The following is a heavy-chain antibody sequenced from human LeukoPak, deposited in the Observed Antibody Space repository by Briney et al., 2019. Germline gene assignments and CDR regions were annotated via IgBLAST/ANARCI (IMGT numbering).Heavy chain of an antibody. CDR1: GYTFTGYY. CDR2: MNPNSGNT. J-gene: IGHJ3*02. CDR3: ARENADAFDI. V-gene: IGHV1-8*03. D-gene: IGHD2-2*01. Sequence: ASVKVSCKASGYTFTGYYMHWVRQAPGQGLEWMGWMNPNSGNTGYAQKFQGRVTITRNTSISTAYMELSSLRSEDTAVYYCARENADAFDIWGQGTMVTVSS.